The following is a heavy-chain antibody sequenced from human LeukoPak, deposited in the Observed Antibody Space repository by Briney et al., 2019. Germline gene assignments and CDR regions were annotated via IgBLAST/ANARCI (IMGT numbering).Heavy chain of an antibody. CDR1: GFTFSSYE. D-gene: IGHD2-2*02. J-gene: IGHJ3*02. Sequence: GGSLRLSCAASGFTFSSYEMNWVRQAPGKGLEWVSYISSSGSTIYYADSVKGRFTISRDNAKNSLYLQMNSLRAEDTAVYYCARGDCSSTSCYRYDAFDIWGQGTMVTVSS. CDR2: ISSSGSTI. CDR3: ARGDCSSTSCYRYDAFDI. V-gene: IGHV3-48*03.